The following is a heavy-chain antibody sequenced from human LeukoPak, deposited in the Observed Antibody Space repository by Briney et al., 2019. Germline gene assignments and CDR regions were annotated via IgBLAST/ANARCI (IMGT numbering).Heavy chain of an antibody. V-gene: IGHV3-21*01. CDR1: GFTFSSYS. CDR3: ARGPSGYHNT. CDR2: ISRSGTHI. J-gene: IGHJ4*02. D-gene: IGHD5-12*01. Sequence: GGSLRLSCAASGFTFSSYSMNWVRQAPGKGLEWVSSISRSGTHIYYADSLKGRFTISRDNAKNSLYLQMNSLRAEDTAVYYCARGPSGYHNTGGQGTLVTVSS.